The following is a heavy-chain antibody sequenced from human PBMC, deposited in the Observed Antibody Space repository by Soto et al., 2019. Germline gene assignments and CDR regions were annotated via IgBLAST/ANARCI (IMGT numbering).Heavy chain of an antibody. CDR1: GYTFTSYA. Sequence: QVQLVQSGAEVKKPGASVKVSCKASGYTFTSYAMHWVRQAPGQRLEWMGWINAGNGNTKYSQKFQGRVTITRDTSASTAYMELSSLRSEDTAVYYCARMTTLYYYYYYGMDVWGQGTTVTFSS. D-gene: IGHD4-4*01. J-gene: IGHJ6*02. V-gene: IGHV1-3*01. CDR2: INAGNGNT. CDR3: ARMTTLYYYYYYGMDV.